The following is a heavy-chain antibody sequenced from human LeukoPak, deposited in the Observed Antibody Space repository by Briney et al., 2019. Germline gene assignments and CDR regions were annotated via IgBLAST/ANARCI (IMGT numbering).Heavy chain of an antibody. CDR3: ARVDYILDY. J-gene: IGHJ4*02. D-gene: IGHD4-11*01. CDR1: RYSISSGYH. CDR2: IYRSGIA. V-gene: IGHV4-38-2*01. Sequence: KPSETLSLTCAVSRYSISSGYHWAWIRQPPGKGLEWIGSIYRSGIAYYNPSLKRRVTISVDASNNQFPLRVTSVTAADTAVYYCARVDYILDYWGQGTLVTVSS.